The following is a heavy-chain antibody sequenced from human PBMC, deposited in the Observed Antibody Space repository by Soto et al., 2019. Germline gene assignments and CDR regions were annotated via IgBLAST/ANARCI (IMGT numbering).Heavy chain of an antibody. Sequence: GGSLRLSCAASGFTFSSYAMSWVRQAPGKGLEWVSAISGSGGSTYYADSVKGRFTISRDNSKNTLYLQMNSLRAEDTAVYYCVQEGGAINTVTQIVNWGQETLVTASS. J-gene: IGHJ4*02. D-gene: IGHD4-17*01. CDR2: ISGSGGST. V-gene: IGHV3-23*01. CDR3: VQEGGAINTVTQIVN. CDR1: GFTFSSYA.